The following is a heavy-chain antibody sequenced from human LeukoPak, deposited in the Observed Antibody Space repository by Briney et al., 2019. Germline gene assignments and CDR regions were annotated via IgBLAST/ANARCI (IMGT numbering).Heavy chain of an antibody. CDR1: GGSISSSSYY. D-gene: IGHD1-26*01. CDR3: ARLYSGSPRGGGFIDY. V-gene: IGHV4-39*01. CDR2: IYYSGST. Sequence: SETLSLTCTVSGGSISSSSYYWGWIRQPPGKGLEWIGSIYYSGSTYYNPSLKSRVTISVDTSKNQFSLKLSSVTAADTAVYYCARLYSGSPRGGGFIDYWGQGTLVTVSS. J-gene: IGHJ4*02.